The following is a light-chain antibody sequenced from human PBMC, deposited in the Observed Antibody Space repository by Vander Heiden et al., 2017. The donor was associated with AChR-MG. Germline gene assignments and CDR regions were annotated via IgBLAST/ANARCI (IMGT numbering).Light chain of an antibody. CDR3: QQYGSSPQGT. V-gene: IGKV3-20*01. J-gene: IGKJ1*01. CDR1: QSVSSSY. CDR2: GAS. Sequence: DIVLTQSPGTLSLSPGDRATLSCRASQSVSSSYLAWYQQKPGRAPRLLIFGASNRATGIPDRFSGSGSGTDFTLTISRLEPEDFAVYYCQQYGSSPQGTFGQGTKVEIK.